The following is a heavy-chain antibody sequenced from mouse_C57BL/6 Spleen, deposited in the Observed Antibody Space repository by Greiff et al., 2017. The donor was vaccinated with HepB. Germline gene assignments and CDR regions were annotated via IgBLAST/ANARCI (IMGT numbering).Heavy chain of an antibody. J-gene: IGHJ3*01. Sequence: VKLVESGAELAKPGASVKLSCKASGYTFTSYWMHWVKQRPGQGLEWIGYINPSSGDTKYNQKFKDKATLTADKSSSTAYMQLSGLTYEDSAVYYCARGGYEYLGWFAYWGQGTLVTVSA. CDR3: ARGGYEYLGWFAY. CDR1: GYTFTSYW. CDR2: INPSSGDT. D-gene: IGHD5-1*01. V-gene: IGHV1-7*01.